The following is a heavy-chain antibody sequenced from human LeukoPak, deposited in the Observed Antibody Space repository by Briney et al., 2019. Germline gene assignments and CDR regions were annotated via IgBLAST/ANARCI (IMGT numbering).Heavy chain of an antibody. Sequence: SETLSLTCTVSGGSISSYYWSWIRQPPGKGLGWIGYIYYSGSTNYNPSLKSRVTISVDTSKNQFSLKLSSVTAADTAVYYCARDLYSSSWYGGYNWFDPWGQGTLVTVSS. D-gene: IGHD6-13*01. CDR3: ARDLYSSSWYGGYNWFDP. J-gene: IGHJ5*02. CDR2: IYYSGST. CDR1: GGSISSYY. V-gene: IGHV4-59*12.